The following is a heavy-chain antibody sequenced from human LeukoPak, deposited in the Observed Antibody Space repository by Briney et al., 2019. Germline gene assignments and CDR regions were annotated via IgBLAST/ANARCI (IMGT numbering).Heavy chain of an antibody. V-gene: IGHV3-53*01. CDR1: GFTVSSNY. D-gene: IGHD1-26*01. J-gene: IGHJ4*02. CDR2: IYSGGST. Sequence: GSLRLSCAASGFTVSSNYMSWVRQAPGKGLEWVSVIYSGGSTYYADSVKGRFTISRDNSKNTLYLQMNSLRAEDTAVYYCARDMSGSYSPNDYWGQGTLVTVSS. CDR3: ARDMSGSYSPNDY.